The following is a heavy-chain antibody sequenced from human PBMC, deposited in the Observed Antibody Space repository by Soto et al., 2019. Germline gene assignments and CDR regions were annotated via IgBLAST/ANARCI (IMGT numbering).Heavy chain of an antibody. D-gene: IGHD4-17*01. CDR1: GFTFSSYA. CDR3: AKDIDPTVTGTSYLDY. Sequence: EVQLLESGGGLVQPGGSLRLSCAASGFTFSSYAMSWVRQAPGKGLEWVSAISGSGGSTSYADSVKGRFTISRDNSKNTLYLQMNSLRAEDTAVYYCAKDIDPTVTGTSYLDYWGQGHLVTVSS. CDR2: ISGSGGST. J-gene: IGHJ4*02. V-gene: IGHV3-23*01.